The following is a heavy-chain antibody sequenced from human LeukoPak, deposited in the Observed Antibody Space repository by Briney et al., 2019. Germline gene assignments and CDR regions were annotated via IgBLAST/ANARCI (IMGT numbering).Heavy chain of an antibody. J-gene: IGHJ4*02. CDR3: AKGYCSRTSCFIDY. D-gene: IGHD2-2*01. V-gene: IGHV3-9*01. CDR2: ISWNSGSI. CDR1: GFTFGDCA. Sequence: GGSLRLSCAASGFTFGDCAMHWVRQGPGKGLEWVSGISWNSGSIGYADSVKGRFTISRDNAKNSLYLQMNSLRAEDTALYYCAKGYCSRTSCFIDYWGQGTLVTVSS.